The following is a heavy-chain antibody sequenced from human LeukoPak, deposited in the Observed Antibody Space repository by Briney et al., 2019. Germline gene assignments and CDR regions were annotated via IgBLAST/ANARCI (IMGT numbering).Heavy chain of an antibody. J-gene: IGHJ4*02. CDR1: GFAFSSQA. V-gene: IGHV3-23*01. CDR3: AKDARRSDGWYFFDH. Sequence: PGGSLRLSCAASGFAFSSQAMGWVREAPGKGLVWVSVISDSGDITYYADSVKGRFTISRDNSKNTLYLQMFSLRAEDTAVYYCAKDARRSDGWYFFDHWCQGTLVTVSS. D-gene: IGHD6-19*01. CDR2: ISDSGDIT.